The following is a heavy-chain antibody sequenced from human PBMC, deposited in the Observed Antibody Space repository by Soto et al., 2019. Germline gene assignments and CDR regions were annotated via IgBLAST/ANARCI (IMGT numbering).Heavy chain of an antibody. V-gene: IGHV4-4*07. CDR2: IYTSGST. Sequence: SETLSLTCTVSGGSISSYYWSWIRQPAGKGLEWIGRIYTSGSTNYNPSLKSRVTMSVDTSKNQFSLKLSSVTAADTAVYYCAGGALDWNDAPTAGFDYWGQGTLVTVSS. J-gene: IGHJ4*02. D-gene: IGHD1-1*01. CDR1: GGSISSYY. CDR3: AGGALDWNDAPTAGFDY.